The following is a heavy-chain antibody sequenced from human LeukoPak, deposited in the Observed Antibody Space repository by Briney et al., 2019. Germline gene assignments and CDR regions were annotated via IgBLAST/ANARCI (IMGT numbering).Heavy chain of an antibody. CDR3: ASGGYSSGWDHFDY. CDR2: IYTSGST. Sequence: SETLSLTCTVSGGSISSGSYCWSWIRQPAGKGLEWIGRIYTSGSTNYNPSLKSRVTISVDTSKNQFSLKLSSVTAADTAVYYCASGGYSSGWDHFDYWGQGTLVTVSS. CDR1: GGSISSGSYC. V-gene: IGHV4-61*02. J-gene: IGHJ4*02. D-gene: IGHD6-19*01.